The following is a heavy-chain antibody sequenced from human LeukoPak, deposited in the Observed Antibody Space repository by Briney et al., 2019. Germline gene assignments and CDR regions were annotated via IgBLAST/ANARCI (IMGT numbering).Heavy chain of an antibody. CDR1: GGSIRPYY. J-gene: IGHJ4*02. CDR2: IYYSGAT. V-gene: IGHV4-59*01. CDR3: ARALAFGY. Sequence: PSETLSLTCAVSGGSIRPYYWSWIRQPPGKGLEWIGYIYYSGATNYNPSLKSRVTISVDTSNNQFSLKLNSVTAADTAMYYCARALAFGYWGQGTLVTVSS.